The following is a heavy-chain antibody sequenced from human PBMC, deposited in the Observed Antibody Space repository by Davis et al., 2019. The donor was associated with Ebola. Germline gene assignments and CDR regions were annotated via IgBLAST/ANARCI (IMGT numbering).Heavy chain of an antibody. J-gene: IGHJ4*02. CDR3: AKSSMTGWY. Sequence: GESLKISCAASGITFSSNAMHWVRQAPGKGLEWVAVLSYDGNDKYYADSVKGRFTISTDNSKNTLYLQMSSLRVEDTAVYYCAKSSMTGWYWGQGTLVTVSS. CDR1: GITFSSNA. V-gene: IGHV3-30*18. D-gene: IGHD1-14*01. CDR2: LSYDGNDK.